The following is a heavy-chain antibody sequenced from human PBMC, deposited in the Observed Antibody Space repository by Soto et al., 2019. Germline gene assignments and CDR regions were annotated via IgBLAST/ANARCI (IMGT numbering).Heavy chain of an antibody. CDR1: GFTFSSNS. J-gene: IGHJ5*02. D-gene: IGHD3-3*01. CDR3: ARVIWSGHLTSDL. CDR2: ISSSSST. Sequence: GGSLRLPCAASGFTFSSNSMNWISQAPGKGLEWISYISSSSSTIYADSVKGRFTISRDNAKNSLYLQMNSLRDEDTAVYYCARVIWSGHLTSDLWGQGTLVTVSP. V-gene: IGHV3-48*04.